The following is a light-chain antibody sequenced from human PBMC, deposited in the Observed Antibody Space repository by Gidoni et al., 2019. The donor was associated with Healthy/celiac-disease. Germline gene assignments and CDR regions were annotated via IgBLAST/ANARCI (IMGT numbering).Light chain of an antibody. V-gene: IGLV2-14*01. CDR3: SSYTSSSTLV. CDR2: EVS. Sequence: QSALTQPASESGSPGQSITISCTGTSSDVGGYNYVSWYQQHPGQAPKLMIYEVSHRPSGVSNRFSGSKSGNTASLTISGLQAEDEADYYCSSYTSSSTLVFGTGTKVTVL. CDR1: SSDVGGYNY. J-gene: IGLJ1*01.